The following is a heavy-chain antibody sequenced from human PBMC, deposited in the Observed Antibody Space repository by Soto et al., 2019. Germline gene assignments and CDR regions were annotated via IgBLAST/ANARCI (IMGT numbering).Heavy chain of an antibody. V-gene: IGHV4-34*01. CDR1: GGSFSGYY. CDR3: ARGKVRGVIITRPYNWFDP. D-gene: IGHD3-10*01. J-gene: IGHJ5*02. Sequence: SETLSLTCAVYGGSFSGYYWSWIRQPPGKGLEWIGEINHSGSTNYNPSLKSRVTISVDTSKNQLSLKLSSVTAADTAVYYCARGKVRGVIITRPYNWFDPWGQGTLVTVSS. CDR2: INHSGST.